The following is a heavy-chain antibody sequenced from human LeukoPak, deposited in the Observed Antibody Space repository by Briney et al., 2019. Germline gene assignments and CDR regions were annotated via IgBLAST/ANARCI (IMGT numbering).Heavy chain of an antibody. CDR3: ARALAQYYYGSGSYNDAFDI. D-gene: IGHD3-10*01. V-gene: IGHV1-46*01. Sequence: GASVKVSCKASGYTLTSYYMHWVRQAPGQGLEWMGIINPSGGSTSYAQKFQGRVTMTRDTSTSTVYMELSSLRSEDTAVYYCARALAQYYYGSGSYNDAFDIWGQGTMVTVSS. CDR1: GYTLTSYY. J-gene: IGHJ3*02. CDR2: INPSGGST.